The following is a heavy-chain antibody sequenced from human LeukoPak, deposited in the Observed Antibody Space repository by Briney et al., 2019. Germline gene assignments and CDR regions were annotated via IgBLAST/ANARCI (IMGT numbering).Heavy chain of an antibody. J-gene: IGHJ5*02. V-gene: IGHV4-34*01. Sequence: PSETLSLTCAVYGGSFSGYYWSWIRQPPGKGLEWIGEINHSGSTNYNPSLKSRVTISVDTSKNQFSLKLSSVTAADTAVYYCARGLGAPYYDFWSGYSNPNWFDPWGQGTLVTVSS. CDR1: GGSFSGYY. CDR2: INHSGST. D-gene: IGHD3-3*01. CDR3: ARGLGAPYYDFWSGYSNPNWFDP.